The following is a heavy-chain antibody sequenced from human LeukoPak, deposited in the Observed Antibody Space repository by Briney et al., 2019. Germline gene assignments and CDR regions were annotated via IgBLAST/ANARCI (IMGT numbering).Heavy chain of an antibody. CDR3: ARVYDSSGYLIDY. CDR2: IYYSGNT. J-gene: IGHJ4*02. Sequence: PSETLSLTCTVSGGSISSGGYYWSWIRQHPGKGLEWIGYIYYSGNTYYNPSLKSRVTISVDTSKNQFSLKLSSVTAADTAVYYCARVYDSSGYLIDYWGQGTLVTVSS. CDR1: GGSISSGGYY. D-gene: IGHD3-22*01. V-gene: IGHV4-31*03.